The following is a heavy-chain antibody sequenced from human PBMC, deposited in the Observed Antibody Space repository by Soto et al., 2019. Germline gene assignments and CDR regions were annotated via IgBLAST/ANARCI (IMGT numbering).Heavy chain of an antibody. J-gene: IGHJ4*02. CDR3: ARDLDGSGAYYTDF. Sequence: GSLKGSCKASGYTFSHYGITLVGQAPGQGLEWMGWISAYKTNIKYAQKFQGRVTLTTDTSTSTAYMELRSLRSDDTAIYYCARDLDGSGAYYTDFWGQGTLVTVSS. D-gene: IGHD3-10*01. V-gene: IGHV1-18*01. CDR1: GYTFSHYG. CDR2: ISAYKTNI.